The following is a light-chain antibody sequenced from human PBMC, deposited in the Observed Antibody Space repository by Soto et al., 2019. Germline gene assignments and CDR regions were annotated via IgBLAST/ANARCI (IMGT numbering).Light chain of an antibody. CDR1: QSISSY. CDR2: AAS. CDR3: QQSYSTPYT. J-gene: IGKJ2*01. V-gene: IGKV1-39*01. Sequence: DIQMTQSPSSLSASVGDRVTITCRASQSISSYLNWYQQKPGKAPKLLIYAASSLQSGVPSRFSGSGSGTDFTLTSSSLQPEDFAPYYCQQSYSTPYTFGQGTKLEIK.